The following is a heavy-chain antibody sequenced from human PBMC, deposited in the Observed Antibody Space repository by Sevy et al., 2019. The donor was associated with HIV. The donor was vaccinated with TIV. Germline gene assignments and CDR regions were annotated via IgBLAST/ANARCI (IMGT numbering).Heavy chain of an antibody. V-gene: IGHV3-53*01. CDR3: AREGYYDSSGYLAYFQH. Sequence: GGSLRLSCAASGFTVSSNCMSWVRQAPGKGLEWVSVIYGGGSTYYADSVKGRFTISRDNSKNTLYLQMNSLRAEDTAVYYCAREGYYDSSGYLAYFQHWGQGTLVTVSS. J-gene: IGHJ1*01. CDR2: IYGGGST. CDR1: GFTVSSNC. D-gene: IGHD3-22*01.